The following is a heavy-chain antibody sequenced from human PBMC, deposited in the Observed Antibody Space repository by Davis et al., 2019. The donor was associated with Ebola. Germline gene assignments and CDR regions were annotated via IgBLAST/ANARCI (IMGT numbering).Heavy chain of an antibody. CDR2: IYYSGST. V-gene: IGHV4-39*07. CDR1: GGSISSSSYY. J-gene: IGHJ5*02. CDR3: ARGLSHYGHNWFDP. D-gene: IGHD3-16*01. Sequence: MPSETLSLTCTVSGGSISSSSYYWGWIRQPPGKGLEWIGSIYYSGSTNYNPSLKSRVTISVDTSKNQFSLKLSSVTAADTAVYYCARGLSHYGHNWFDPWGQGTLVTVSS.